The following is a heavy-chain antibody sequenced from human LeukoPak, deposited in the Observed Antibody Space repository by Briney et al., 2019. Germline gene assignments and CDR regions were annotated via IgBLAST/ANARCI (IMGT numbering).Heavy chain of an antibody. V-gene: IGHV1-2*02. CDR3: ARGRFDMVRGVTHLDY. J-gene: IGHJ4*02. CDR1: GYTFTDSY. D-gene: IGHD3-10*01. Sequence: ASVKVSCKASGYTFTDSYVHWVRQAPGQGLEWMGWINPNSGVTNCAQKFQGRVTMTRDTSINTAYMELNSLGSDDTAVYFCARGRFDMVRGVTHLDYWGQGTLVTVSS. CDR2: INPNSGVT.